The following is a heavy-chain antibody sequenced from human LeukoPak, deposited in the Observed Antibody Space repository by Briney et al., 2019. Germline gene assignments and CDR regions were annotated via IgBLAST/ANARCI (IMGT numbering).Heavy chain of an antibody. J-gene: IGHJ4*02. Sequence: GGSLRLSCAASGFTFSSYGMHWVRQAPGKGLEWVAVISYDGSNKYYADSVEGRFTISRDNSKNTLYLQMNSLRAEDTAVYYCAKQDPMAGDRHFDYWGQGTLVTVSS. CDR3: AKQDPMAGDRHFDY. V-gene: IGHV3-30*18. D-gene: IGHD3-10*02. CDR2: ISYDGSNK. CDR1: GFTFSSYG.